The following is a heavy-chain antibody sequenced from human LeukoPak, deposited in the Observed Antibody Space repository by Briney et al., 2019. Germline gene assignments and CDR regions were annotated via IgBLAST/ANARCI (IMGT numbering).Heavy chain of an antibody. V-gene: IGHV5-10-1*01. J-gene: IGHJ5*02. CDR1: GYSFSNYW. D-gene: IGHD5-18*01. CDR2: IEPTDSYT. CDR3: TRGVTDFNRFDP. Sequence: GESLKISCKGSGYSFSNYWISWVRQMPGKGLEWMGRIEPTDSYTNYSPSFQGHVTISTDKSIDTAYLQWSSLKASDTAIYYCTRGVTDFNRFDPWGQGTLVTVSS.